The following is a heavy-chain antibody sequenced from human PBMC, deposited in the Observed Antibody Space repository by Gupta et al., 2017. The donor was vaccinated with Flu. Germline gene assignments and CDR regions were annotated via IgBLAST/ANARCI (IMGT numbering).Heavy chain of an antibody. CDR3: ARFQYCSSTSCYRYYYYYMDV. CDR2: ISSSSSYI. D-gene: IGHD2-2*01. CDR1: GFTFSSYS. J-gene: IGHJ6*03. V-gene: IGHV3-21*01. Sequence: EVQLVESGGGLVTPGGSLRLSCAASGFTFSSYSMNWVRQAPGKGLEWVSSISSSSSYIYYADSVKGRFTISRDNAKNSLYLQMNSLRAEDTAVYYCARFQYCSSTSCYRYYYYYMDVWGKGTTVTVSS.